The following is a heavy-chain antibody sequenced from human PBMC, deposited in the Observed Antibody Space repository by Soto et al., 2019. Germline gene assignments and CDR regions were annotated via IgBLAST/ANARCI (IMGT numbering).Heavy chain of an antibody. CDR2: ISYDGSHK. CDR3: AKDGLSGRHHYYGMDV. CDR1: GFTFSNYG. J-gene: IGHJ6*02. Sequence: PGGSMRLSCAASGFTFSNYGVHWVRQAPGKGLEWVAVISYDGSHKNYADSVKGRFTISRDNSRNTLYLQMNSLRAEDTAVYCCAKDGLSGRHHYYGMDVWGQGTTVTVSS. V-gene: IGHV3-30*18. D-gene: IGHD6-19*01.